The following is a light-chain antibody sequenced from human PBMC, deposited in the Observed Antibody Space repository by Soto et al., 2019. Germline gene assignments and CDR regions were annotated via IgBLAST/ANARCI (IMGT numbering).Light chain of an antibody. CDR3: AAWDDSLNAHYV. CDR1: SSNIGSNT. J-gene: IGLJ1*01. V-gene: IGLV1-44*01. Sequence: QSVLTQSPSASGTPGQRVTISCSGSSSNIGSNTVNWYQQLPGTAPKLLIYSNNQRPSGVPDRFSGSKSGTSASLAISGLQSEDEADYYCAAWDDSLNAHYVFGTGTKLTVL. CDR2: SNN.